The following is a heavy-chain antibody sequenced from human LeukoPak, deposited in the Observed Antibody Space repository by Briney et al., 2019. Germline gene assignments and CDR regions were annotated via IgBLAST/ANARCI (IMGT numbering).Heavy chain of an antibody. CDR1: GFTVSXXX. CDR2: IXXGGST. V-gene: IGHV3-66*01. CDR3: ARSYSNHLFGMDL. Sequence: GGSLRLSXAXXGFTVSXXXXXXXXXXXXXXXXXVXVIXXGGSTYYAXXVKGRXAISXXXXXNTVFLQMNSVRAEDTAVYYCARSYSNHLFGMDLWGQGTTVTVS. D-gene: IGHD5-18*01. J-gene: IGHJ6*02.